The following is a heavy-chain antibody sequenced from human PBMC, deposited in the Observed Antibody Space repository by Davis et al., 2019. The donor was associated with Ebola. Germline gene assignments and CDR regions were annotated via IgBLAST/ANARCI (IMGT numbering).Heavy chain of an antibody. J-gene: IGHJ6*02. D-gene: IGHD3-10*01. V-gene: IGHV3-7*01. Sequence: PGGSLRLSCVTSGFSFSGYWMSWVRQAPGKGLEWVANIKQDGSEKYYVDSVKGRFTISRDNAKNSLYLQMNSLRAEDTAVYYCARGDSGSYYNPKRTYYYYGMDVWGQGTTVTVSS. CDR1: GFSFSGYW. CDR2: IKQDGSEK. CDR3: ARGDSGSYYNPKRTYYYYGMDV.